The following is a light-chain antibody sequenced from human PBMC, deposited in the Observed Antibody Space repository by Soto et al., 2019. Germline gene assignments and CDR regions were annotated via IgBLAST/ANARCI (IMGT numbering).Light chain of an antibody. CDR1: QGIDTY. CDR2: AAS. J-gene: IGKJ3*01. CDR3: QKYTRAPFT. V-gene: IGKV1-27*01. Sequence: DIQMTQSPSSLSAAVGDRVTSTCRASQGIDTYLAWYQQKPGKVPKLLIYAASTLQSGVPSRFSGSGSGTDFTLTISRLQPEDVATYYCQKYTRAPFTFGPGTKVDIK.